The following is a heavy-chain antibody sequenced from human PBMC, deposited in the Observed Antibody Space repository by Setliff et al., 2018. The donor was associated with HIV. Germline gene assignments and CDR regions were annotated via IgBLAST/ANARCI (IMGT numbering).Heavy chain of an antibody. Sequence: SETLSLTCTVSGVSIRTYYWSWVRQVPGKGLEWIGDTYYGGSTDYNKYNPSLNGRVTISVDIYRKQLSLNLRSVTAADTAVYYCARDFRYDTSGSLTGYGLDVWGQGTTVTVSS. D-gene: IGHD3-22*01. CDR3: ARDFRYDTSGSLTGYGLDV. CDR2: TYYGGSTDYN. J-gene: IGHJ6*02. CDR1: GVSIRTYY. V-gene: IGHV4-59*01.